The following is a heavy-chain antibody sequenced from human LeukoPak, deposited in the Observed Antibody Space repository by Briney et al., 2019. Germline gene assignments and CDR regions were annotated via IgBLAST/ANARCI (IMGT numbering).Heavy chain of an antibody. CDR3: ARFLYSGSYRGAFDI. J-gene: IGHJ3*02. V-gene: IGHV4-59*01. CDR2: IYYSGST. Sequence: SETLSLTCTVSGGSISSYYWSWIRQPPGKGLEWIGYIYYSGSTNYSPSLKSRVTISVDTSKNQFSLKLSSVTAADTAVYYCARFLYSGSYRGAFDIWGQGTMVTVSS. D-gene: IGHD1-26*01. CDR1: GGSISSYY.